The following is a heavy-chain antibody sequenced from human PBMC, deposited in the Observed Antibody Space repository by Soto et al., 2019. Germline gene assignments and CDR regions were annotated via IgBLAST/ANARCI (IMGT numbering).Heavy chain of an antibody. J-gene: IGHJ6*02. Sequence: EVQLLESGGGLVQPGGSLRLSCAASGFTFSSYAMSWVRQAPGKGLEWVSAISGSGGSTYYADSVKGRFTISRDNSKKTLYLQMNSLRADDTAVYYCAKVSPQVRFLEWLFPGPSMDVWGQGTTVTVSS. CDR1: GFTFSSYA. CDR3: AKVSPQVRFLEWLFPGPSMDV. D-gene: IGHD3-3*01. V-gene: IGHV3-23*01. CDR2: ISGSGGST.